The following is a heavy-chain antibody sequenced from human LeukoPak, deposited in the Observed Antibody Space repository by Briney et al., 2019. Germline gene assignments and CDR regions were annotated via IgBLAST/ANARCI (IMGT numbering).Heavy chain of an antibody. Sequence: SVKVSCKASGGTFSSYAISWVRQAPGRGLEWMGGIIPIFGTANYAQKFQGRVTITADESTSTAYMELSSLRSEDTAVYYCARGLGITGTTIDAFDIWGQGTMVTVSS. J-gene: IGHJ3*02. V-gene: IGHV1-69*13. CDR1: GGTFSSYA. CDR3: ARGLGITGTTIDAFDI. CDR2: IIPIFGTA. D-gene: IGHD1-7*01.